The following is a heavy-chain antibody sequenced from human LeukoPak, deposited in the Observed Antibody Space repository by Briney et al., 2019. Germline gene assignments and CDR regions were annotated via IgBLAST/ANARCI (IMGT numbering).Heavy chain of an antibody. Sequence: KPSQSHSLTCTLSGASFSSGGYYWNWIRQHPGKGLEWIGYIYFSGSTYYNPSLKSRLSISIDTSKNQFSLNLSSVTAADTAVYYCARRSSTNNRIDYWGQGTLVTVSS. D-gene: IGHD2-2*01. V-gene: IGHV4-31*03. CDR3: ARRSSTNNRIDY. J-gene: IGHJ4*02. CDR2: IYFSGST. CDR1: GASFSSGGYY.